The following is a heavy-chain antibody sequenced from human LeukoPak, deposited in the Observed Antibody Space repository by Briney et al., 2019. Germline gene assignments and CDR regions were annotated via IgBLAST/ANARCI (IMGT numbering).Heavy chain of an antibody. CDR1: GGTFSSYA. D-gene: IGHD6-19*01. CDR2: IIPIFGTA. V-gene: IGHV1-69*06. J-gene: IGHJ5*02. CDR3: ASCPPLAVAGTIKLAGKCWFDP. Sequence: WASVKVSCKASGGTFSSYAISWVRQAPGQGLEWVGGIIPIFGTANYAQNFQGRVTITADKSTSTAYMELSSLRSEDTAVYYCASCPPLAVAGTIKLAGKCWFDPWGQGILVTVSS.